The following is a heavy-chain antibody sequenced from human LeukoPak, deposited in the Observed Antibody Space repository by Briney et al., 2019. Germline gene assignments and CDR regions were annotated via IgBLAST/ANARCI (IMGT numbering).Heavy chain of an antibody. J-gene: IGHJ4*02. D-gene: IGHD4-17*01. Sequence: GGSLRLSCAASGFSVTSYHMTWVRQAPGKGLEWVSVTYSGGTTCYAGSVKDRFTSSRDNSKNTLYLQVNSLRVEDTAVYYCARESPTTVTYFDYWGQGTLVTVS. CDR3: ARESPTTVTYFDY. CDR1: GFSVTSYH. CDR2: TYSGGTT. V-gene: IGHV3-66*01.